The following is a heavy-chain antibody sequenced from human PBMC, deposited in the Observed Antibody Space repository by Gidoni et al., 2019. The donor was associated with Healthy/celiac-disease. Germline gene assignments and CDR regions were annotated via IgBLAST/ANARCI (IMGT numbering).Heavy chain of an antibody. D-gene: IGHD2-8*01. CDR1: GGSISSYY. J-gene: IGHJ4*02. Sequence: QVQLQESGPGLVKPSETLSLTCTVSGGSISSYYWSWIRQPPGKGLEWIGYIYYSGSTNYNPSLKSRVTISVDTSKNQFSLKLCSVTAADTAVYYCARGSRDGYNGGFDYWGQGTLVTVSS. V-gene: IGHV4-59*01. CDR3: ARGSRDGYNGGFDY. CDR2: IYYSGST.